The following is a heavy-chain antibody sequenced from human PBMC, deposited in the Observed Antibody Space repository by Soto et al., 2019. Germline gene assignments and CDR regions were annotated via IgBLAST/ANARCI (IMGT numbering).Heavy chain of an antibody. D-gene: IGHD3-16*01. V-gene: IGHV3-30*19. CDR3: ARWGTTGGLDV. Sequence: QVQLVESGGGVVQPGTSLRVSCVGSGFTFRSYVIHWVRQAPGKGLEWVALTSYDGRDKYYADSVRGRFTISRDNSRNTVDLQMDSLNLEDTALYSCARWGTTGGLDVWGQGTLVSVSS. J-gene: IGHJ1*01. CDR1: GFTFRSYV. CDR2: TSYDGRDK.